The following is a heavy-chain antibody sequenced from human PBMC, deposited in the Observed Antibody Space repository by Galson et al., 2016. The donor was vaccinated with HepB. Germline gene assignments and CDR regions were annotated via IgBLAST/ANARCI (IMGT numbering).Heavy chain of an antibody. CDR2: IKEDGSEK. D-gene: IGHD4-23*01. Sequence: SLRLSCAVSGFILTNYWMTWVRQAPGKGLEWVAIIKEDGSEKYYVGSVEGRFTISRDNPKNSVYLQMTSLRSEDTALYYCARVVGADYGGIWYSDLWGRGTLVTFSS. CDR3: ARVVGADYGGIWYSDL. CDR1: GFILTNYW. J-gene: IGHJ2*01. V-gene: IGHV3-7*01.